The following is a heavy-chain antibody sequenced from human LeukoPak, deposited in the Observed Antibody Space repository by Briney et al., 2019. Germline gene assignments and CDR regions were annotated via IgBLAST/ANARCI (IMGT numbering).Heavy chain of an antibody. D-gene: IGHD1-26*01. CDR3: AKVGSGSLFTPQYAPYYFDY. CDR1: GFTFSDYY. V-gene: IGHV3-11*01. J-gene: IGHJ4*02. CDR2: ISSSGSTI. Sequence: KSGGSLRLSCAASGFTFSDYYMSWIRQAPGKGLEWVSYISSSGSTIYYADSVKGRFTISRDNAKNSLYLQMNSLRAEDTAVYYCAKVGSGSLFTPQYAPYYFDYWGQGTLVTVSS.